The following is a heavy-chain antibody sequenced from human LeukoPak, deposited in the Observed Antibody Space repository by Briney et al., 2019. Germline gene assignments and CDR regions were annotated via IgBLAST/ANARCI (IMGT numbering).Heavy chain of an antibody. D-gene: IGHD3-10*01. V-gene: IGHV4-61*02. CDR2: IYTSGST. J-gene: IGHJ6*03. CDR3: ARAQVGITFGYYYYMDV. Sequence: SQTLSLTCTVSGGSISSGSYYWSWIRQPAGKGLEWIGRIYTSGSTNYNPSLKSRVTISVDTSKNQFSLKLSSVTAADTAVYYCARAQVGITFGYYYYMDVWGKGTTVTVSS. CDR1: GGSISSGSYY.